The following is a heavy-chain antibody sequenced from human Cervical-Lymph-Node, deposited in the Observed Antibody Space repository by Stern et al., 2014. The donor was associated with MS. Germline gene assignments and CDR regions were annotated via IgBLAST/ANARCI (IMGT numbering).Heavy chain of an antibody. V-gene: IGHV5-51*01. CDR1: GYSFTRYW. CDR3: ASRTRGHAFDI. CDR2: LHPRDSDT. Sequence: EVQLVQSGAEMKQPGESLKISCKASGYSFTRYWIGWVRQVPGKGLAWMGILHPRDSDTQYAPATHRPVTLSTPHSTPPPPLLWSSLKASDTAMYYCASRTRGHAFDIWGQGTMVTVSS. D-gene: IGHD3-10*01. J-gene: IGHJ3*02.